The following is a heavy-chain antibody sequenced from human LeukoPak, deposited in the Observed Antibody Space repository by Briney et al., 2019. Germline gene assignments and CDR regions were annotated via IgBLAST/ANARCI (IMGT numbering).Heavy chain of an antibody. J-gene: IGHJ4*02. Sequence: GSSVKVSCKASGYTFTGYYMHWVRQAPGQGLEWMGWINPNSGGTNYAQKFQGRVTMTRDTSISTAYMELSRLRSDDTAVYYCARETSSFSVGHYFDYWGQGTLVTVSS. CDR2: INPNSGGT. CDR1: GYTFTGYY. CDR3: ARETSSFSVGHYFDY. D-gene: IGHD6-6*01. V-gene: IGHV1-2*02.